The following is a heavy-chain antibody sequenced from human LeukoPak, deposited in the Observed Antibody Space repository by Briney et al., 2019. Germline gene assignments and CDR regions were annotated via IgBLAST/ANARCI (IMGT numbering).Heavy chain of an antibody. D-gene: IGHD3-10*01. J-gene: IGHJ6*03. CDR2: MNPNSGNT. CDR3: ARAPERVRGVIISYYYYYYMDV. CDR1: GYTSTSYD. V-gene: IGHV1-8*01. Sequence: ASVKVSCKASGYTSTSYDINWVRQATGQGLEWMGWMNPNSGNTGYAQKFQGRVTMTRNTSISTAYMELSSLRPEDTAVYYCARAPERVRGVIISYYYYYYMDVWGKGTTVTVSS.